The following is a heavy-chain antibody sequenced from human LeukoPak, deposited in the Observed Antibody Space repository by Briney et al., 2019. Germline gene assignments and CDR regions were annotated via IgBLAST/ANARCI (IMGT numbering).Heavy chain of an antibody. J-gene: IGHJ6*02. V-gene: IGHV3-7*01. CDR2: IKQDGSEK. CDR1: GFTFSSYW. Sequence: GGSLRLSCAASGFTFSSYWMSWVRQAPGKGLEWVANIKQDGSEKYYVDSVKGRFTISRDNAKNSLYLQMNGLRAEDTAVYYCARVSPYYDFWSGYRGGMDVWGQGTTVTVSS. CDR3: ARVSPYYDFWSGYRGGMDV. D-gene: IGHD3-3*01.